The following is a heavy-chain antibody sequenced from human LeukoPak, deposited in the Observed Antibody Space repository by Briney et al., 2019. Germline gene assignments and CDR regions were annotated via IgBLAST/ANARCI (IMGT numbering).Heavy chain of an antibody. D-gene: IGHD6-13*01. J-gene: IGHJ4*02. CDR3: ARFSTTWYTALDY. V-gene: IGHV3-33*01. CDR2: IWYDGSNK. Sequence: GGSLRLSCAASGFTFSSYGMHWVRQAPGKGLEWVAVIWYDGSNKYYADSVKGRFTISRDNSKNTLYLQMNSLRAEDTAVYYCARFSTTWYTALDYWGQGTVVTVSS. CDR1: GFTFSSYG.